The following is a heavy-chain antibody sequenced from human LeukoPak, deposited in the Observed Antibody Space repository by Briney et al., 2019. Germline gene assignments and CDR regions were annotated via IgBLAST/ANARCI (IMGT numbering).Heavy chain of an antibody. CDR1: DYY. V-gene: IGHV4-30-4*01. CDR3: TLYGLDY. D-gene: IGHD2/OR15-2a*01. J-gene: IGHJ4*02. Sequence: DYYWSWIRQPPGKGLEWIGYIYYSGSTYYNPSLKSRVIISVDTSKNQFSLKLSSVTAADTAVYYCTLYGLDYWGQGTLVTVSS. CDR2: IYYSGST.